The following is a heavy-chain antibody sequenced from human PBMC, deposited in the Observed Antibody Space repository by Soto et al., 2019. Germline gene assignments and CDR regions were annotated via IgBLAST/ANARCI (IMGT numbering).Heavy chain of an antibody. CDR3: ARELRYFDWLLPNDAFDI. V-gene: IGHV1-3*01. D-gene: IGHD3-9*01. J-gene: IGHJ3*02. CDR1: GDTFTSYA. Sequence: GASVKVSCEACGDTFTSYAMHWVLQAPGQRLEWMGWINAGNGNTKYSQKFQGRVTITRDTSASTAYMDLSSLKSEDTAVYYCARELRYFDWLLPNDAFDIWGQGTMVTV. CDR2: INAGNGNT.